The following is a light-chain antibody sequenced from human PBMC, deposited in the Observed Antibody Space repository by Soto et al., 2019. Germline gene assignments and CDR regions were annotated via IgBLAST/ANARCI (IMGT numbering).Light chain of an antibody. V-gene: IGKV3-20*01. CDR3: QQYGSSPRIT. CDR1: QSVSSSY. CDR2: GAS. Sequence: VALPQSPGTLSLSPGERATLSCRASQSVSSSYLAWYQQKPGQAPRLLIYGASSRATGIPDRFSGSGSGTDFTLTISRLDPEDFAVYYCQQYGSSPRITFCQGTRLEIK. J-gene: IGKJ5*01.